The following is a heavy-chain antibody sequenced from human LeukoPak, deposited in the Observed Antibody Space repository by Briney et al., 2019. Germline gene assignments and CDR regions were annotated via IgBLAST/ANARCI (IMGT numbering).Heavy chain of an antibody. CDR2: ISESGDYT. V-gene: IGHV3-23*01. Sequence: GGSLRLSCAASGSTFSRYAMSWVRQAPGKGLEWVSTISESGDYTYYADSVKGRFTISRDNFRNTLYLQMNSLRAEDTAVYYCAKGGLRNFGDYWGQGTLVTVSS. CDR3: AKGGLRNFGDY. J-gene: IGHJ4*02. D-gene: IGHD5/OR15-5a*01. CDR1: GSTFSRYA.